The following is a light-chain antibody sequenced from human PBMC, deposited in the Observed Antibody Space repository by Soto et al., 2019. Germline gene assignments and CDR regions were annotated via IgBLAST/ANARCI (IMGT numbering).Light chain of an antibody. CDR3: QQYNNWPWT. J-gene: IGKJ1*01. Sequence: EIVMTQSPATLSVSPGERATLSCRASQSVSSNLAWYQQKPGQAPRLLNYGASTRATGIPARFSGSGSGTEFTLTISSRQSEDFAVYYCQQYNNWPWTFGQGTKVEIK. V-gene: IGKV3-15*01. CDR2: GAS. CDR1: QSVSSN.